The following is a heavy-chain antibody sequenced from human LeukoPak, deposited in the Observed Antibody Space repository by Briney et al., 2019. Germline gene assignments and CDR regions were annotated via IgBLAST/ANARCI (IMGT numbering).Heavy chain of an antibody. J-gene: IGHJ4*02. Sequence: GGSLRLSCAASGFTFSSYAMHWVRQAPGKGLEWVAVISYDGSNKYYADSVKGRFAISRDNSKNTLYLQMNSLRAEDTAVYYCARDGSTQWELPPFDYWGQGTLVTVSS. D-gene: IGHD1-26*01. V-gene: IGHV3-30*09. CDR1: GFTFSSYA. CDR3: ARDGSTQWELPPFDY. CDR2: ISYDGSNK.